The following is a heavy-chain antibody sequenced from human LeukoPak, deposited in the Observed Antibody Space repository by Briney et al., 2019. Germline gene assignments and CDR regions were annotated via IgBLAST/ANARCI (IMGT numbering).Heavy chain of an antibody. CDR2: IYYSGST. Sequence: SSQTLSLTCTVSGGSISSYYWSWIRQPPGKGLEWIGYIYYSGSTNYNPSLKSRVTISVDTSKNQFSLKLSSVTAADTAVYYCARDSYSNYGNWFDPWGQGTLVTVSS. CDR1: GGSISSYY. J-gene: IGHJ5*02. CDR3: ARDSYSNYGNWFDP. V-gene: IGHV4-59*01. D-gene: IGHD4-11*01.